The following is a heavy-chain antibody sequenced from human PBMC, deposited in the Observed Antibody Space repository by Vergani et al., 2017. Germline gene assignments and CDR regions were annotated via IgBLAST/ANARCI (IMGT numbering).Heavy chain of an antibody. CDR2: IYTSGST. V-gene: IGHV4-61*02. CDR3: ARESSSGGEDGMDV. D-gene: IGHD3-16*01. CDR1: GGSISSGSYY. J-gene: IGHJ6*02. Sequence: QVQLQESGPGLVKPSQTLSLTCTVSGGSISSGSYYWSWIRQPAGKGLEWIGRIYTSGSTNYNPSLKSRVTRSVDTSKNQFSLKLSSVTAADTAVYYGARESSSGGEDGMDVWGQGTTVTVSS.